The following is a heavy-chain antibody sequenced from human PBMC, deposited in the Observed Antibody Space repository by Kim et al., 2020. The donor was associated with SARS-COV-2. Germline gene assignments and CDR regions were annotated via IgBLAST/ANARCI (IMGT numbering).Heavy chain of an antibody. V-gene: IGHV3-48*02. CDR2: ISSSSSTI. J-gene: IGHJ6*02. CDR1: GFTFSSYS. D-gene: IGHD4-4*01. Sequence: GGSLRLSCAASGFTFSSYSMNWVRQAPGKGLEWVSYISSSSSTIYYADSVKGRFTISRDNAKNSLYLQMNSLRDEDTAVYYCARVAVTTTLHYYYYYGMDVWGQGTTVTVSS. CDR3: ARVAVTTTLHYYYYYGMDV.